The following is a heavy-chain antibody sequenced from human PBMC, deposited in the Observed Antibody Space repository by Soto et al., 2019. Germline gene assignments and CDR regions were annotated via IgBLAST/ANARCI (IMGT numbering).Heavy chain of an antibody. J-gene: IGHJ4*02. V-gene: IGHV4-59*01. D-gene: IGHD3-16*01. Sequence: SPTLSLTCTVSGGSISSYYWSWIRQPPGKGLEWIGYIYYSGSTNYNPSLKSRVTISVDTSKNQFSLKLSSVTAADTAVYYCARGKRIMITFGGVAFDYWGQGTLVTVSS. CDR2: IYYSGST. CDR3: ARGKRIMITFGGVAFDY. CDR1: GGSISSYY.